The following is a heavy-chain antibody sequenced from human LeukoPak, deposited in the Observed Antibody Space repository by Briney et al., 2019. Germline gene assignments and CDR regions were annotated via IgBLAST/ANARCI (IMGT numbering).Heavy chain of an antibody. CDR1: GGTFSSYA. Sequence: ASVKVSCKASGGTFSSYAISWVRQAPGQGLEWMGGIIPIFGTANYAQKFQGRVTITADESTSTAYVELSSLRSEDTAVYYCRGIDYGGNNHDYWGHGTLVTVSS. CDR3: RGIDYGGNNHDY. D-gene: IGHD4-23*01. V-gene: IGHV1-69*01. J-gene: IGHJ4*01. CDR2: IIPIFGTA.